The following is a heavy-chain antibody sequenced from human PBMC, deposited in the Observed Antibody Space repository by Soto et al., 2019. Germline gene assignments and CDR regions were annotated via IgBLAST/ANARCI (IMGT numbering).Heavy chain of an antibody. CDR1: GFTFSSYG. CDR2: ISYDGSNK. J-gene: IGHJ5*02. V-gene: IGHV3-30*18. D-gene: IGHD3-3*01. Sequence: GGSLRLSCAASGFTFSSYGMHWVRQAPGKGLEWVAVISYDGSNKYYADSVKGRFTISRDNSKNTLYLQMNSLGAEDTAVYYCAKNSANYDFWSGARSNWFDPWGQGTRVTVSS. CDR3: AKNSANYDFWSGARSNWFDP.